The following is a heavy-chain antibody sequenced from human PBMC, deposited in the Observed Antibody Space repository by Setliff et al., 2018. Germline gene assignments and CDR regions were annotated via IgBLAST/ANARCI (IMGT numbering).Heavy chain of an antibody. J-gene: IGHJ6*03. CDR1: GGSFSGYY. Sequence: SETLSLTCAVYGGSFSGYYWSWIRQPPGKRLERIGEIIHSGSTNYNPSLKSRVTISMDTSKNQFSLKLNSVTAADMAVYYCAREQWLDPPGYYYMDVWAKGTTVTV. V-gene: IGHV4-34*12. CDR2: IIHSGST. D-gene: IGHD6-19*01. CDR3: AREQWLDPPGYYYMDV.